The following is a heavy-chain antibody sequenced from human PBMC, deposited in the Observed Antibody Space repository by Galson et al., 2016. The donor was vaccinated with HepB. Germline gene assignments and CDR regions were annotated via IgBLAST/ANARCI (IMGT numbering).Heavy chain of an antibody. CDR2: ISYNGRDT. V-gene: IGHV3-30*18. CDR1: GFTFTNYD. Sequence: SLRLSCAASGFTFTNYDMHWVRQAPGKGLEWLSFISYNGRDTYFADSVKGRFTISRDNPRNTLYLQMNSLRPEDSAVYYCTKGRCYRKDLVVAWFDPWGQGTLVTVSS. CDR3: TKGRCYRKDLVVAWFDP. D-gene: IGHD3-16*02. J-gene: IGHJ5*02.